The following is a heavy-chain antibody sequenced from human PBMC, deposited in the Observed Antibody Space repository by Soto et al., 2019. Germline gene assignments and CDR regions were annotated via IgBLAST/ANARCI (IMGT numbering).Heavy chain of an antibody. CDR1: GFTFSSFG. CDR2: IWYDGSKK. Sequence: QVQVVESGGGVVQPGRSLRLSCAASGFTFSSFGMHWVRQAPGKGLEWVSLIWYDGSKKSYGDSVKGRFTISRDNSRNTVYLQMNSLRADDTAAYYCARDAPYYSLWSGYYPSRNGMDVWGQGTAVTVSS. V-gene: IGHV3-33*01. CDR3: ARDAPYYSLWSGYYPSRNGMDV. D-gene: IGHD3-3*01. J-gene: IGHJ6*02.